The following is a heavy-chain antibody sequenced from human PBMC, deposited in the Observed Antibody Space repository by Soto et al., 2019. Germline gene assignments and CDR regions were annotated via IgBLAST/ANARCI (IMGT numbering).Heavy chain of an antibody. CDR2: IFYSGST. V-gene: IGHV4-31*03. Sequence: TLSLTCSVSGVSLTSGTYYWSWIRQHPGKGLEWIGYIFYSGSTVYNPSLKSRVNISVDTSKNQFSLKLSSVTAADTAVYYCASTEDFFDYWGQGTLVTVSS. J-gene: IGHJ4*02. CDR1: GVSLTSGTYY. CDR3: ASTEDFFDY.